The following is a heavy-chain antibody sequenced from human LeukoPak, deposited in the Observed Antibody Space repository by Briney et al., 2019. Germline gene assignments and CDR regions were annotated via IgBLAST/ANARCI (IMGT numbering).Heavy chain of an antibody. J-gene: IGHJ4*02. D-gene: IGHD6-13*01. CDR3: TRISAAGTLDY. Sequence: PGGSLKLSCAASGFTFSGSAMHWVRQASGKGLEWVGRIRSKANSYATAYAASVKGRFTISRDDSKNTAYLQMNSLKTEDTAVYYCTRISAAGTLDYWGQGTLATVSS. CDR2: IRSKANSYAT. V-gene: IGHV3-73*01. CDR1: GFTFSGSA.